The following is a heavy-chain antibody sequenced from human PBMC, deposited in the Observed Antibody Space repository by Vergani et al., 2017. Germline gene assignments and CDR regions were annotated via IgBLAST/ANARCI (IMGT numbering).Heavy chain of an antibody. D-gene: IGHD3-10*01. V-gene: IGHV3-23*01. Sequence: EVQLLESGGGLVQPGGSLRLSCAASGFTFSSYAMSWVRQAPGKGLEWVATISSGGGAVKGRFTISRDNSKNTLFLQMNSLKDEDTAVYYSPTAWGLYYLHGEYFQYWGRGTLVSVSS. J-gene: IGHJ1*01. CDR1: GFTFSSYA. CDR2: ISSGGG. CDR3: PTAWGLYYLHGEYFQY.